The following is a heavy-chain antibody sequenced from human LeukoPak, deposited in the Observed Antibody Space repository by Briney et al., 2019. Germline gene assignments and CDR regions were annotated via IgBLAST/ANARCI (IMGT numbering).Heavy chain of an antibody. Sequence: GRSLRLSCAASGFTFDDYAMHWVRQAAGKGLEWVSGISWNSGSIGYADSVKGRFTISRDNAKNSLYLQMNSLRAEDTALYYCAKDRGIAVAEGYYYGMDVWGQGTTVTVSS. D-gene: IGHD6-19*01. CDR1: GFTFDDYA. V-gene: IGHV3-9*01. CDR3: AKDRGIAVAEGYYYGMDV. J-gene: IGHJ6*02. CDR2: ISWNSGSI.